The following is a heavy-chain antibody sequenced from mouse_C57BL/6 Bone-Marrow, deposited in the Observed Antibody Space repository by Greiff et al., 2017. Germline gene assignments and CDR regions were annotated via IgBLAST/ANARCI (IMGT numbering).Heavy chain of an antibody. CDR2: INHYNGGT. CDR3: ARIEGNYDAFAY. CDR1: GYTFTDYY. D-gene: IGHD2-4*01. J-gene: IGHJ3*01. V-gene: IGHV1-19*01. Sequence: EVQLQQSGPVLVKPGASVKMSCKASGYTFTDYYMNWVKQSHGKSLEWIGVINHYNGGTSYNQKFKGKATLTVDKSSSTAYMELNSLTSEDSAVYYCARIEGNYDAFAYWGQGTLVTVSA.